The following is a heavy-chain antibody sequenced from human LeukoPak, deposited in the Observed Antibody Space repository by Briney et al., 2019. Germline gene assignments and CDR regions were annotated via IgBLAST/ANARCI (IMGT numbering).Heavy chain of an antibody. CDR3: ARSSSSGWGFRFDP. Sequence: SETLSLTCAVYGGSFSGYYWSWIRQPPGKGLEWIGEINHSGSTNYNPALKSRVTISVDTSKNQFSLKLSSVTAADTAVYYCARSSSSGWGFRFDPWGQGTLVTVSS. J-gene: IGHJ5*02. D-gene: IGHD6-19*01. CDR2: INHSGST. CDR1: GGSFSGYY. V-gene: IGHV4-34*01.